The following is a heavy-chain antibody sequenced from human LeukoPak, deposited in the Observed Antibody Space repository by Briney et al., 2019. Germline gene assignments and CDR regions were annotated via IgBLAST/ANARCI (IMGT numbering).Heavy chain of an antibody. Sequence: GGSLRLSCAASGFIFSSYGMHWVRQAPGKGLEWVAVIWFDGSKKYYADSVKGRITISRDDSKNTLYLQMNSLRAEDTAVYYCATQVGAARTYFDYWGQGTLVTVSS. D-gene: IGHD6-6*01. CDR1: GFIFSSYG. V-gene: IGHV3-33*01. CDR2: IWFDGSKK. J-gene: IGHJ4*02. CDR3: ATQVGAARTYFDY.